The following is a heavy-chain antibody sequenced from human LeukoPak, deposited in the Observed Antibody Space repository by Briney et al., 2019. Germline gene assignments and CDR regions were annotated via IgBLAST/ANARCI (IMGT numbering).Heavy chain of an antibody. V-gene: IGHV3-7*04. Sequence: PGGSLRLSCAASRFTFSNFWMSWVRLAPGQGLEWVANIKQDGSEKYYVDSVKGRFTISRDNAKNSLYLQMNSLRTEDTAVYYCARDYEGMCDYWGQGALVTVSS. CDR2: IKQDGSEK. CDR3: ARDYEGMCDY. D-gene: IGHD3-16*01. J-gene: IGHJ4*02. CDR1: RFTFSNFW.